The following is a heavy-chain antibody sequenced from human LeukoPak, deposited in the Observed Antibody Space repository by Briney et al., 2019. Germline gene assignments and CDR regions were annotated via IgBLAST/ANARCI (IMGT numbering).Heavy chain of an antibody. CDR2: ITGSATTT. CDR3: ARDVGYRSWFDP. D-gene: IGHD5-18*01. J-gene: IGHJ5*02. V-gene: IGHV3-48*01. Sequence: WVRQAPGKGLEWVSYITGSATTTYYADSVKGRFTISRDNGKNSLYLQMNSLRAEDTSVYYCARDVGYRSWFDPWGQGTLVIVS.